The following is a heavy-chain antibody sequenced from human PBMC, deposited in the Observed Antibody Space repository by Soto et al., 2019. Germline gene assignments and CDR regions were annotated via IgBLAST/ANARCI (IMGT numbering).Heavy chain of an antibody. CDR2: MYNTGST. D-gene: IGHD3-10*01. CDR3: ARELRFGEDYYGMDV. CDR1: GGSISGYY. J-gene: IGHJ6*02. V-gene: IGHV4-59*12. Sequence: SETLSLTCTVSGGSISGYYWSWIRQPPGKGLEWIGYMYNTGSTVYNPSFKSRVTISVDTSKNQFSLKLSSVTAADTAVYYCARELRFGEDYYGMDVWGQGTTVTVS.